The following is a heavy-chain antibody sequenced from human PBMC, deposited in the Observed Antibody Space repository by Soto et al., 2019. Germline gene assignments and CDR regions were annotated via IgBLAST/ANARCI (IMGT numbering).Heavy chain of an antibody. V-gene: IGHV3-48*01. CDR2: ISSSGSSI. D-gene: IGHD1-1*01. Sequence: EVQLVESGGGLVQPGGSPRLSCAASGFTFSTYSMNWVRQAPGKGLEWLSYISSSGSSISYRDSVRGRFTISRDNAKNSLYLQIDSLGAEDTAVYYCARSRYNDYWGQGTLVTVSS. CDR3: ARSRYNDY. CDR1: GFTFSTYS. J-gene: IGHJ4*02.